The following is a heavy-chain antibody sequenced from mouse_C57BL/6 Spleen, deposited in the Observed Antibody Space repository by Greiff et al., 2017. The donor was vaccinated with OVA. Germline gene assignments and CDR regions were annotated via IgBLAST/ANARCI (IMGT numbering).Heavy chain of an antibody. CDR2: INPSTGGT. J-gene: IGHJ2*01. Sequence: VQLQQSGPELVKPGASVKISCKASGYSFTGYYMNWVKQSPEKSLEWIGEINPSTGGTTYNQKFKAKATLTVDKSSSTAYMQLKSLTSEDSADYYCARDCGDYWGQGTTLTVSS. CDR3: ARDCGDY. CDR1: GYSFTGYY. V-gene: IGHV1-42*01.